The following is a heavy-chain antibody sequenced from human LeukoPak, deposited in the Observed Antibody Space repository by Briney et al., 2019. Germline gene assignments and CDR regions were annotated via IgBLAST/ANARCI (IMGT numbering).Heavy chain of an antibody. CDR3: ARGAVLRYFDWLLSWFDP. D-gene: IGHD3-9*01. Sequence: PSETLSLTCAVYGGSFSGYYWSWIRQPPGKGLEWIGEINHSGSTNYNPSLKSRVTISVDTSKNQFSLKLSSVTAADTAVYYCARGAVLRYFDWLLSWFDPWGQGTLVTVSS. V-gene: IGHV4-34*01. J-gene: IGHJ5*02. CDR1: GGSFSGYY. CDR2: INHSGST.